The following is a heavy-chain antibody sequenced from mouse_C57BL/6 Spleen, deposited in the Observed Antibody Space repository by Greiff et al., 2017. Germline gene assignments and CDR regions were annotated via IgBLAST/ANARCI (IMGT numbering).Heavy chain of an antibody. V-gene: IGHV1-22*01. Sequence: EVKLQESGPELVKPGASVKMSCKASGYTFTDYNMHWVKQSPGKSLEWIGYINPNNGGTSYNQKFKGKATLTVNKSSSTAYMELRSLTSEDSAVYYCARGEYPYAIDYWGQGTSVTVSS. J-gene: IGHJ4*01. CDR3: ARGEYPYAIDY. CDR1: GYTFTDYN. D-gene: IGHD5-1*01. CDR2: INPNNGGT.